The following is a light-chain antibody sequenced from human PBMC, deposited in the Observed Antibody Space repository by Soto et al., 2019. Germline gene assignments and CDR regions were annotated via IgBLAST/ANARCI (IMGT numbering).Light chain of an antibody. Sequence: EIVLTQSPDTLSLSPGERATVSCRASQSVSNNYLAWYQQKPGQAPRLLIYGASNRATGIPDRFSGSGSGTNFTLTLSRMEPEDFAVYYCQQYGSSGTFSQGTKVDIK. CDR2: GAS. CDR3: QQYGSSGT. J-gene: IGKJ1*01. CDR1: QSVSNNY. V-gene: IGKV3-20*01.